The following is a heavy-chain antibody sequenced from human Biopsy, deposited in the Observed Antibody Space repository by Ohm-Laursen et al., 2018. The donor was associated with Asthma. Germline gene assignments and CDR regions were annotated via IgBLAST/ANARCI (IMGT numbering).Heavy chain of an antibody. CDR1: SGSGGHMRSGNYY. CDR3: VRGSSSWHHGPFHYYYGLDV. CDR2: IYYSGTT. V-gene: IGHV4-39*01. Sequence: GTLSLTCSLSSGSGGHMRSGNYYWGWIRQPPGKGLEWIGSIYYSGTTSYNPSLESRVTVSANTSKNQFSLKLTSVTAADTAVYYCVRGSSSWHHGPFHYYYGLDVWGQGTTATVSS. J-gene: IGHJ6*02. D-gene: IGHD6-13*01.